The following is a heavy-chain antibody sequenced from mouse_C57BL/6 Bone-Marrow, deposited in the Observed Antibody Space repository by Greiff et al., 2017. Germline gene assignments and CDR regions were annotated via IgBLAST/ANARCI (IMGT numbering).Heavy chain of an antibody. Sequence: VQLQQSGPELVKPGASVKISCKASGYTFTDYYMNWVKQSHGKSLEWIGDINPNNGGTSYNQKFKGKATLTVDKSSSTAYMELRSLTSEDSAVYYCARALYCFDYWGQGTTLTVSS. V-gene: IGHV1-26*01. CDR2: INPNNGGT. CDR1: GYTFTDYY. CDR3: ARALYCFDY. J-gene: IGHJ2*01.